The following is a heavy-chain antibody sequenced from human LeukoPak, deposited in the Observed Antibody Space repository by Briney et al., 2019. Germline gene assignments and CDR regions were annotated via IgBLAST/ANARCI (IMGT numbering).Heavy chain of an antibody. CDR2: IYTSGST. Sequence: PSETLSLTCTVSGGSISSYYWSWIRQPAGKGLEWIGRIYTSGSTNYNPSLKSRVTMSVDTSKNQFSLKLSSVTAADTAVYYCARDLAYCGGDCSIADWFDPWGQGTLVTVSS. CDR3: ARDLAYCGGDCSIADWFDP. J-gene: IGHJ5*02. V-gene: IGHV4-4*07. D-gene: IGHD2-21*02. CDR1: GGSISSYY.